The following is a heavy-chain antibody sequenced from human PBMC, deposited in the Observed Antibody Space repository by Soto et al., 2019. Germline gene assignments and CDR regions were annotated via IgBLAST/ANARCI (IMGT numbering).Heavy chain of an antibody. Sequence: GGSLRLSCAAPGFTFSSYSMNWVRQAPGKGLEWVSYISSSSTIYYADSVKGRFTISRDNAKNSLYLQMNSLRAEDTAVYYCARHPERIAEIGWFDPWGQGTLVTVSS. V-gene: IGHV3-48*01. CDR1: GFTFSSYS. D-gene: IGHD6-13*01. CDR2: ISSSSTI. CDR3: ARHPERIAEIGWFDP. J-gene: IGHJ5*02.